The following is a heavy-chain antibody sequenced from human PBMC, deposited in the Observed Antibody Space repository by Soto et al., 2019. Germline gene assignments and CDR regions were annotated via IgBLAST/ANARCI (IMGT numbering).Heavy chain of an antibody. D-gene: IGHD3-16*02. J-gene: IGHJ4*02. V-gene: IGHV1-18*01. CDR3: ARGFIPENY. CDR2: VNTYNGNT. CDR1: GYTFSDYG. Sequence: QVHLVQSEGEVKKPGASVKVSCKTSGYTFSDYGVSWVRQAPGQGLQWMGWVNTYNGNTRYERKFQDRVTLTMDASTRTVFLELTNLKFDDAAVYYCARGFIPENYWGQGTRVTVSS.